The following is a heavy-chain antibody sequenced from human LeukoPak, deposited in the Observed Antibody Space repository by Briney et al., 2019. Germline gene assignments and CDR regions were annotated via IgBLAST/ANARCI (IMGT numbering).Heavy chain of an antibody. CDR1: GFSLSTSGMC. CDR2: IDWDDDK. V-gene: IGHV2-70*11. Sequence: SGPALVKPTETLTLTCTLSGFSLSTSGMCVSWIRQPPGKALQWLARIDWDDDKYYSTSLETRLTISKDTSKNQVVLTMTKMDPVDTATYYCARMTAGYSSGWFAFDIWGQGTMVTVSS. D-gene: IGHD6-19*01. J-gene: IGHJ3*02. CDR3: ARMTAGYSSGWFAFDI.